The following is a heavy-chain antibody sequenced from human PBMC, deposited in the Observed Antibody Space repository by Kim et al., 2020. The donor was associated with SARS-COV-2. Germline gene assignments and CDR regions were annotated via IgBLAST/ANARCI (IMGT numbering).Heavy chain of an antibody. V-gene: IGHV3-23*01. D-gene: IGHD3-22*01. J-gene: IGHJ5*02. CDR1: GFTFSSYA. Sequence: GGSLRLSCAASGFTFSSYAMSWVRQAPGKGLEWVSAISGSGGSTYYADSVKGRFTISRDNSKNTLYLQMNSLRAEDTAVYYCANSITMIVVSKSDLWGQGTLVTVSS. CDR3: ANSITMIVVSKSDL. CDR2: ISGSGGST.